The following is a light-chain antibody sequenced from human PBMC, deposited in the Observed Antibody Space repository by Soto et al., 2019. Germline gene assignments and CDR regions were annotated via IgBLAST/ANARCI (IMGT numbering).Light chain of an antibody. Sequence: QSVLTQPPSVSAAPGQKVTISCSGSSSNIGGNSVSWYQQLPGTAPKLLIYDDNKRPSGIPDRFSGSKSGTSATLGITGFQTGDEADYYCATWDSSLSAAVFGGGTKVTVL. CDR2: DDN. J-gene: IGLJ2*01. V-gene: IGLV1-51*01. CDR3: ATWDSSLSAAV. CDR1: SSNIGGNS.